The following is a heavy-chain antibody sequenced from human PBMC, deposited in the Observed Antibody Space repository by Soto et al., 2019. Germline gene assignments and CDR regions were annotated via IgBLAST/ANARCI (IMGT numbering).Heavy chain of an antibody. Sequence: SETLSLTCAVYGGSFSGYYWSWIRQPPGKGLEWIGEINHSGSTNYNPSLKSRVTISVDTSKNQFSLKLSSVTAADTAVYYCARGVSIFQVLDYWGQGTLVTVSS. CDR3: ARGVSIFQVLDY. CDR2: INHSGST. D-gene: IGHD3-3*02. V-gene: IGHV4-34*01. J-gene: IGHJ4*02. CDR1: GGSFSGYY.